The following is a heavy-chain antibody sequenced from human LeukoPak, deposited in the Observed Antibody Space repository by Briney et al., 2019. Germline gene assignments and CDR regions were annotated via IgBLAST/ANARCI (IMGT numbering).Heavy chain of an antibody. CDR1: GFTFTSYW. Sequence: GESLRLSCAASGFTFTSYWMHWVRQTPGKGLVCVSHINSDGSSTMYADSVKGRFTISRDNAKSTLYLQMNSLRAEDTAIYYCVRRGSSWTFDYWGQGTLVTVSS. D-gene: IGHD6-6*01. CDR2: INSDGSST. V-gene: IGHV3-74*03. CDR3: VRRGSSWTFDY. J-gene: IGHJ4*02.